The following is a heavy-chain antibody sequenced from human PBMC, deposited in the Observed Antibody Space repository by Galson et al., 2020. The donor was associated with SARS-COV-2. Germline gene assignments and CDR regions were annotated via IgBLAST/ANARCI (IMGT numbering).Heavy chain of an antibody. J-gene: IGHJ4*02. V-gene: IGHV3-33*01. CDR2: IWYDGSNK. Sequence: GESLKISCAASGFTFSSYGMHWVRQAPGKELEWVAVIWYDGSNKYYADSVKGRFTISRDNSKNTLYLQMNSLRAEDTAVYYCARDYRFGEEDFDYWGQGTLVTVSS. CDR3: ARDYRFGEEDFDY. D-gene: IGHD3-10*01. CDR1: GFTFSSYG.